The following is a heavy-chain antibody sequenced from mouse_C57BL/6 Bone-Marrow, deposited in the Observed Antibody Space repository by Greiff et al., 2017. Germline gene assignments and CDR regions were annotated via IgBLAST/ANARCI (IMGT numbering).Heavy chain of an antibody. CDR2: INPSSGYT. V-gene: IGHV1-4*01. Sequence: VQRLESGAELARPGASVKMSCKASGYTFTSYNMHWVKQRPGQGLEWIGYINPSSGYTKYNQKFKDKATLTADKSSSTAYMQTSSQTCEDSAVYDSARENNWDYFDDWGQGTTLTVSS. CDR1: GYTFTSYN. CDR3: ARENNWDYFDD. D-gene: IGHD4-1*01. J-gene: IGHJ2*01.